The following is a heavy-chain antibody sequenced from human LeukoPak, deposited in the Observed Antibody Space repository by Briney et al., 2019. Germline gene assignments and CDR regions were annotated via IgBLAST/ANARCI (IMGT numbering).Heavy chain of an antibody. V-gene: IGHV3-74*01. CDR2: INSDGSST. CDR1: GFTFSSYW. Sequence: GGSLRLSCAASGFTFSSYWMHWVRQAPGKVLVWVSRINSDGSSTSYADSVKGRFTISRDNAKNSLYLQMNSLRAEDTAVYYCARGGYYLYAFDIWGQGTMVTVSS. CDR3: ARGGYYLYAFDI. D-gene: IGHD3-10*01. J-gene: IGHJ3*02.